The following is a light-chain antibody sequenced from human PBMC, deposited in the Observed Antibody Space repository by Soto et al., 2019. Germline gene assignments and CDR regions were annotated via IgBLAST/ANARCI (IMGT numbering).Light chain of an antibody. CDR3: TSYTSTTTYV. Sequence: QSVLAQPASVSGSPGQSITIPCTGTSSDVGGYNYVSWYQQHPGKAPKLMIYEVSNRPSGVSNRFSGSKSGNTASLTISGLQAEDEADYYCTSYTSTTTYVLGTATKVTV. V-gene: IGLV2-14*01. CDR1: SSDVGGYNY. CDR2: EVS. J-gene: IGLJ1*01.